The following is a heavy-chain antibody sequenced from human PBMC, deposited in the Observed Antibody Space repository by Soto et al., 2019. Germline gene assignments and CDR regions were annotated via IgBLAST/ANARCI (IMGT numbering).Heavy chain of an antibody. J-gene: IGHJ6*02. CDR1: GFTFSSYS. Sequence: EVQLVESGGGLVKPGGSLRLSCAASGFTFSSYSMNWVRQAPGKGLEWVSSISSSSSYIYYADSVKGRFTISRDNAKNSLYLQMNSLRAEDTAVYYCARDYSSSSHMLLFGSYGMDVWGQGTTVTVSS. V-gene: IGHV3-21*01. CDR3: ARDYSSSSHMLLFGSYGMDV. CDR2: ISSSSSYI. D-gene: IGHD6-6*01.